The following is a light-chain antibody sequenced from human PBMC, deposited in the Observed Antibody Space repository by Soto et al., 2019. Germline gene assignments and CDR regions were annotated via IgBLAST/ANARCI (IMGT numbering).Light chain of an antibody. V-gene: IGLV2-8*01. CDR1: SGDVGTYNY. Sequence: QSALTQPPSASGSPGQSVTISCTGTSGDVGTYNYVSWYQQHPGKAPKLMIFEVSKRPSGIPDRFSGSKSGNTASLTVSGLQAEDEADYYCSSYAGSNNLGVFGGGTKLTVL. J-gene: IGLJ2*01. CDR3: SSYAGSNNLGV. CDR2: EVS.